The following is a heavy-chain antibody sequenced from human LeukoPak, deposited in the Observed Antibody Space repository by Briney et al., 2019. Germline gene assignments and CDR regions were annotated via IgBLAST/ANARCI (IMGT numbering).Heavy chain of an antibody. Sequence: PGGSLRLSCAASGFTVSSNYMSWVRQAPGKGLEWVSVIYSGGSTYYADSVKGRFTISRDNSKNTLYLQMNSLRAEDTAVYYCARDLPYTVTPYYYYGMDVWGQGTTVTVSS. CDR1: GFTVSSNY. D-gene: IGHD4-17*01. CDR2: IYSGGST. J-gene: IGHJ6*02. V-gene: IGHV3-66*01. CDR3: ARDLPYTVTPYYYYGMDV.